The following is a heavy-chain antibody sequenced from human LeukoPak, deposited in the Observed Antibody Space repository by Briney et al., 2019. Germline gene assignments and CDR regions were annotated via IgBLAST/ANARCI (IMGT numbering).Heavy chain of an antibody. CDR3: ARAGIAVAGTNWFDP. J-gene: IGHJ5*02. V-gene: IGHV4-59*01. Sequence: SETLSLTCTVSVGSISSYYWSWIRQPPGKGLEWIGYIYYSGSTNYNPSLKSRVTISVDTSKNQFSLKLSSVTAADTAVYYCARAGIAVAGTNWFDPWGQGTLVTVSP. CDR1: VGSISSYY. D-gene: IGHD6-19*01. CDR2: IYYSGST.